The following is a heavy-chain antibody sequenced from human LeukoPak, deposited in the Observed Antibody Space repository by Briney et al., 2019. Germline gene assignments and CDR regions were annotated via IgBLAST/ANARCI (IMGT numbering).Heavy chain of an antibody. J-gene: IGHJ5*02. D-gene: IGHD3-3*01. CDR3: ARAYYDFWSGYYLNWFDP. Sequence: ASVKVSCKASGYTFTSYGISWVRQAPGQGLEWMGWINPNSGGTNYAQKFQGRVTMTRDTSISTAYMELSRLRSDDTAVYYCARAYYDFWSGYYLNWFDPWGQGTLVTVSS. V-gene: IGHV1-2*02. CDR1: GYTFTSYG. CDR2: INPNSGGT.